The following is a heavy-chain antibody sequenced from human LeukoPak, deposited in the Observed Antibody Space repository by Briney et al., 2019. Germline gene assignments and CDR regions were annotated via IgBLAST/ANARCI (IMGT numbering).Heavy chain of an antibody. D-gene: IGHD3-3*01. CDR2: TYYRSRWGN. CDR3: AREEASDFWSGYYVHPSPDNWFDP. V-gene: IGHV6-1*01. Sequence: SQTLSLTCAISGDSVSNNIATWNWVRQSPSRGLEWLGRTYYRSRWGNDYAISVKGRITINPDTSRNQFSLQLNSVTPEDTAVYYCAREEASDFWSGYYVHPSPDNWFDPWGQGTLVTVSS. J-gene: IGHJ5*02. CDR1: GDSVSNNIAT.